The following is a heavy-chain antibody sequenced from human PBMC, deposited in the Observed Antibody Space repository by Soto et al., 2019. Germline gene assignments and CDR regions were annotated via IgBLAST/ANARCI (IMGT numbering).Heavy chain of an antibody. CDR1: GFIFSRHT. V-gene: IGHV3-30*04. CDR3: AREVYYDFWSGFNTHPYYFDD. CDR2: ISDDGSNT. D-gene: IGHD3-3*01. J-gene: IGHJ4*02. Sequence: QVQLVESGGGVVQPGRSLRLSCAASGFIFSRHTMHWVRQAPGKGLEWVAAISDDGSNTYYADSVKGRFTISRDNSKNTLYLQMKSLSSEDTAVHPCAREVYYDFWSGFNTHPYYFDDWGQGTLVTFSS.